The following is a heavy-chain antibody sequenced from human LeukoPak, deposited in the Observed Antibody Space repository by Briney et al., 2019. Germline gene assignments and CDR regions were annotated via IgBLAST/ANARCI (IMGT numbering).Heavy chain of an antibody. CDR1: GGSISSSSYY. V-gene: IGHV4-39*07. Sequence: SETLSLTCTVSGGSISSSSYYWGWIRQPPGKGLERIGSIYYSGSTYYNPSLKSRVTISVDTSKNQFSLKLSSVTAADTAVYYCARADSSGSFDYWGQGILVTVSS. D-gene: IGHD3-22*01. CDR2: IYYSGST. CDR3: ARADSSGSFDY. J-gene: IGHJ4*02.